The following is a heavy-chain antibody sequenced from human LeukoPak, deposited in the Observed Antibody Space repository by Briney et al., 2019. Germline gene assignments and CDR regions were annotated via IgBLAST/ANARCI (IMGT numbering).Heavy chain of an antibody. CDR2: VSHEGTIK. J-gene: IGHJ5*01. V-gene: IGHV3-30*14. CDR3: AREKFDS. CDR1: GFAFSNFA. Sequence: GRSLRLSCAASGFAFSNFAMHWVRQAPGKGLEWVAVVSHEGTIKYYSDSAKGRFTISRDNSNSLISLQMNNLTTEDTAVYYCAREKFDSWGQGILVIVS.